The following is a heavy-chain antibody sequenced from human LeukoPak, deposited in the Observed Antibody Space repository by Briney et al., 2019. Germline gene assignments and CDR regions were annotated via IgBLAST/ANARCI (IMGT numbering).Heavy chain of an antibody. Sequence: GGSLSLSCAASGFTFSDYYMSWIRQAPGKGLEWVSSISSSSSYIYYADSMKGRFTISRDNAKNSLYLQMNSLRAEDTAVYYCARDPGEGRVPAANYWGQGTLVTVSS. CDR1: GFTFSDYY. CDR2: ISSSSSYI. CDR3: ARDPGEGRVPAANY. J-gene: IGHJ4*02. D-gene: IGHD2-2*01. V-gene: IGHV3-11*06.